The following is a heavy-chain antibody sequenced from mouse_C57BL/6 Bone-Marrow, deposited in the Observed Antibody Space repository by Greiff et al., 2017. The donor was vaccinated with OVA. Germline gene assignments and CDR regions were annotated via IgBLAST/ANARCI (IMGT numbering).Heavy chain of an antibody. D-gene: IGHD1-1*01. CDR1: GYSITSDY. CDR3: ARVRGGSYYGSSYPYYFDY. Sequence: EVQLQQSGPGLAKPSQTLSLTCSVTGYSITSDYWNWIRKFPGNKLEYMGYISYSGSTYYNPSLKSRISITRDTSKNQYYLQLNSVTTEDTATYYCARVRGGSYYGSSYPYYFDYWGQGTTLTVSS. V-gene: IGHV3-8*01. CDR2: ISYSGST. J-gene: IGHJ2*01.